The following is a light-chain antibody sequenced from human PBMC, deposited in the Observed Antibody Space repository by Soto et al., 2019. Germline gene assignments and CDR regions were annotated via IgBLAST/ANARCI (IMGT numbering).Light chain of an antibody. V-gene: IGKV1-5*03. CDR1: QSISRH. CDR3: QQYNVYSRT. CDR2: KAS. J-gene: IGKJ1*01. Sequence: DIQMTQSPSRLSASVGDRVTITCRASQSISRHLAWYQQKPGKAPKLLIYKASSLESGVPSRFSGSGSGTEFTLTIGSLQADDFATYYCQQYNVYSRTFGQGTKVEIK.